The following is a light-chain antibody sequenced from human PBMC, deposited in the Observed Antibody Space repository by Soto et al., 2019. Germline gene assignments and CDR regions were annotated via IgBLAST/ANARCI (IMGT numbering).Light chain of an antibody. J-gene: IGKJ4*01. CDR1: QSVSSN. CDR3: QQYNNWPPLT. Sequence: VSTQSPATMSLSQGERATLSCRASQSVSSNLAWYQQKPGQAPRLLIYGASTRATGIPARFSGSGSGTEFTLTISSLQSEDFAVYYCQQYNNWPPLTFGGGTKVDI. CDR2: GAS. V-gene: IGKV3-15*01.